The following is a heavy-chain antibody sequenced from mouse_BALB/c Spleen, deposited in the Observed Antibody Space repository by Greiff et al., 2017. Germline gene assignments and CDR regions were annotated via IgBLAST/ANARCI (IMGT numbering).Heavy chain of an antibody. Sequence: QVQLQQSGAELVRPGTSVKVSCKASGYAFTNYWLEWVKQRPGQGLEWIGVINPGSGGTNYNEKFKGKATLTADKSSSTAYMQLSSLTSDDSAVYFCARWVTTDAMDYWGQGTSVTVSS. D-gene: IGHD1-1*01. V-gene: IGHV1-54*01. CDR2: INPGSGGT. CDR3: ARWVTTDAMDY. J-gene: IGHJ4*01. CDR1: GYAFTNYW.